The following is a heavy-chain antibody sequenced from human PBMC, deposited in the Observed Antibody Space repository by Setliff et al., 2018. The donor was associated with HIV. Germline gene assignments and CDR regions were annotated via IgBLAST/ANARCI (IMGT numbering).Heavy chain of an antibody. CDR1: GGSLSGYY. V-gene: IGHV4-34*01. D-gene: IGHD3-10*01. J-gene: IGHJ6*03. CDR3: ARDGSGSSYYYYYMDV. CDR2: ISYSGNT. Sequence: SETLSLTCAVSGGSLSGYYWSWVRQAPGKGLEWIGEISYSGNTNYDPSLKSRVTISVDTSKNQFSLKLSSVTAADTAVYYCARDGSGSSYYYYYMDVWGKGTTVTVSS.